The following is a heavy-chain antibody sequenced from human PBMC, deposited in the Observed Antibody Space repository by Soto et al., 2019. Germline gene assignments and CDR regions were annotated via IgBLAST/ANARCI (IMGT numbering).Heavy chain of an antibody. V-gene: IGHV4-39*01. D-gene: IGHD4-17*01. CDR2: IYYSGST. J-gene: IGHJ5*02. CDR3: ARHRGGVTTPNWFDP. CDR1: GGSISSSSYY. Sequence: SETLSLTCTVSGGSISSSSYYWGWIRQPPGKGLEWIGSIYYSGSTYYNPSLKSRVTISVDTSKNQFSLKLSSVTAADTAVYYCARHRGGVTTPNWFDPWGQGTLVTVSS.